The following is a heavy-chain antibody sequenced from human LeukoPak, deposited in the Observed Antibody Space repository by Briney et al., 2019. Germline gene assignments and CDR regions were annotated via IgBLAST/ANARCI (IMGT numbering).Heavy chain of an antibody. J-gene: IGHJ4*02. CDR3: ARDDTGQFDY. CDR1: GFTFSSYS. CDR2: ISSSSTT. Sequence: TGGSLRLSCAASGFTFSSYSMNWVRQAPGKGLEWVSYISSSSTTYYADSVKGRFTISRDNAKNSLYLQMNSLRAEDTAVYYCARDDTGQFDYWGQGTLVTVSS. V-gene: IGHV3-48*01.